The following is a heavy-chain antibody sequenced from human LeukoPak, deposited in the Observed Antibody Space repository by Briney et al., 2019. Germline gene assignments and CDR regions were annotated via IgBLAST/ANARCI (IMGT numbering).Heavy chain of an antibody. CDR3: ASLYKGAY. J-gene: IGHJ4*02. D-gene: IGHD1-1*01. CDR1: GITVSYNY. Sequence: GGSLRLSCEASGITVSYNYMSWVRQAPGKGLQWVSVIYSDGKTYYADSVKVRFTISRDNSKNTLYLQMNSLRVADTAMYYCASLYKGAYWGQGTLVTVSS. CDR2: IYSDGKT. V-gene: IGHV3-66*02.